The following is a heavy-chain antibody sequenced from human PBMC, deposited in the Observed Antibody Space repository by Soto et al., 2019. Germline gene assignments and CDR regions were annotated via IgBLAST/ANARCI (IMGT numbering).Heavy chain of an antibody. D-gene: IGHD3-16*02. CDR1: GYTFTAYY. Sequence: ASVKVSCKASGYTFTAYYMHWVRQAPGQGLEWMGWINPNSGGTNYAQKFQGWVTMTRDTSISTAYMELSRLRSDDTAVCYCARGSSYYDYVWGSYRYKAPFDYWGQGTLVTVSS. CDR2: INPNSGGT. J-gene: IGHJ4*02. V-gene: IGHV1-2*04. CDR3: ARGSSYYDYVWGSYRYKAPFDY.